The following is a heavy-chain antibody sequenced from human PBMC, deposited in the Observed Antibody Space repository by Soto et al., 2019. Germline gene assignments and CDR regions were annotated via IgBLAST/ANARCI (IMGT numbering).Heavy chain of an antibody. D-gene: IGHD2-15*01. Sequence: SVKVSCKASGGTFSSYAISWVRQAPGQGLEWMGGIIPIFGTANYAQEFQGRVTITADESTSTAYMELSSLRSEDTAVYYCAIVFYVVAATQDYYYYYGMDVWGQGTTVTVSS. CDR3: AIVFYVVAATQDYYYYYGMDV. J-gene: IGHJ6*02. CDR1: GGTFSSYA. V-gene: IGHV1-69*13. CDR2: IIPIFGTA.